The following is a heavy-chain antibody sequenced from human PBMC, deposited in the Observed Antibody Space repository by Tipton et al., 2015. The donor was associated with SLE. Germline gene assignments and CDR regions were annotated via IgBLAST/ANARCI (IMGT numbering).Heavy chain of an antibody. Sequence: SLRLSCAGSGFTFSTYEMNWVRQAPGKGLEWVSYISSSGSLIYYSDSVKGRFTISRDDAKNSLYLQMNSLRAEDTAVYYCARGTAVALLCWGQGTLVSVSS. CDR1: GFTFSTYE. CDR3: ARGTAVALLC. J-gene: IGHJ4*02. CDR2: ISSSGSLI. D-gene: IGHD6-19*01. V-gene: IGHV3-48*03.